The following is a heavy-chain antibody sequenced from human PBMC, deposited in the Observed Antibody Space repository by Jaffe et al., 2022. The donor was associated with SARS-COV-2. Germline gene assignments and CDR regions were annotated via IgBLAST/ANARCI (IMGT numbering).Heavy chain of an antibody. J-gene: IGHJ4*02. D-gene: IGHD2-8*01. CDR1: GVSFTDYD. V-gene: IGHV1-69*02. CDR2: IIPLVGIT. CDR3: AMWECTNGLCSNH. Sequence: QVQLLQSGAEVKNPASSVMVSCKSSGVSFTDYDVSWVRQAPGQGLEWMGMIIPLVGITNYAQKFQDRVTIVADKSTGTVYMDLSRLTSEDTAVYYCAMWECTNGLCSNHWGQGTLVTVSS.